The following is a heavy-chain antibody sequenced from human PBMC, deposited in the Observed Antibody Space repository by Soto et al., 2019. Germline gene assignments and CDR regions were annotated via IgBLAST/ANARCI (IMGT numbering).Heavy chain of an antibody. Sequence: SETLSLTCTVSGGSIRGSSYYWVWIRQPPGKGLEWIGSIYYSERAFYKPSLKSRVTMSVDSSKNQFSLNLTSVTAADTAVYYCAMPLPYHYDSSGSIFDLWGQGTMVTVSS. J-gene: IGHJ3*01. CDR3: AMPLPYHYDSSGSIFDL. CDR1: GGSIRGSSYY. D-gene: IGHD3-22*01. V-gene: IGHV4-39*01. CDR2: IYYSERA.